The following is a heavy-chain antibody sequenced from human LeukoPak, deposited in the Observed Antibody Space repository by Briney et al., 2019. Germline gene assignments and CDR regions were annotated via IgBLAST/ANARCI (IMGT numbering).Heavy chain of an antibody. CDR1: GGTFSSYA. J-gene: IGHJ3*02. D-gene: IGHD4-23*01. CDR3: ARDTVVKDAFNI. V-gene: IGHV1-69*04. Sequence: SVKVSCKASGGTFSSYAISWGGRPPGQGLEWMGRIIPILGIANYAQKFQGRVTITADKSTSTAYMELSSLRSEDTAVYYCARDTVVKDAFNIWGQGTMVTVSS. CDR2: IIPILGIA.